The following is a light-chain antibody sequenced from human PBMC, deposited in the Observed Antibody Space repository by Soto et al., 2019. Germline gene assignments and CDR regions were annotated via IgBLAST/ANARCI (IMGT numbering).Light chain of an antibody. Sequence: DIQMTQSPSTLSASVGDRVTITCRASQSISSWLVWYQQKPGKAPKLLIYEASSSEIGVPPRFSGSGFGTEFPLTISSLQPEDSATYYCQYYKEHSTFGQGTRLEIK. CDR3: QYYKEHST. V-gene: IGKV1-5*03. CDR1: QSISSW. J-gene: IGKJ1*01. CDR2: EAS.